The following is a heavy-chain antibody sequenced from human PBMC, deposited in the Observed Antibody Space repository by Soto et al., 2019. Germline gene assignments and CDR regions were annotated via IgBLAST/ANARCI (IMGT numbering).Heavy chain of an antibody. CDR1: GGTFSSYA. D-gene: IGHD3-9*01. CDR3: ARTFEWRHGAFDI. CDR2: SIPIFGTA. J-gene: IGHJ3*02. Sequence: QVQLVQSGAEVKKPGSSVKVSCKASGGTFSSYAISWVRQAPGQGLEWMGGSIPIFGTANYAQKFQGRVTITADESTSTAYMELSSLRSEDTAMYYCARTFEWRHGAFDIWGQGTMVTVSS. V-gene: IGHV1-69*01.